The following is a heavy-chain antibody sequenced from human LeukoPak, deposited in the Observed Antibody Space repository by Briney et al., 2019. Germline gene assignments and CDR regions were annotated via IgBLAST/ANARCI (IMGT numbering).Heavy chain of an antibody. CDR2: FDPEDGET. CDR1: GYTLTELS. Sequence: GASVKVSCKVSGYTLTELSMHWVRQAPGKGLEWMGGFDPEDGETIYAQKFQGRVTMTEDTSTDTAYMELSSLRSEDTAVYYCATISYGSGRDDAFDIWGQGTMVTVSS. CDR3: ATISYGSGRDDAFDI. J-gene: IGHJ3*02. V-gene: IGHV1-24*01. D-gene: IGHD3-10*01.